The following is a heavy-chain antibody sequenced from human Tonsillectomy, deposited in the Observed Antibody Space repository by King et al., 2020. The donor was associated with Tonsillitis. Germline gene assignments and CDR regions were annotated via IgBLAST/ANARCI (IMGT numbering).Heavy chain of an antibody. J-gene: IGHJ6*03. CDR1: GGSISSSSYY. V-gene: IGHV4-39*01. Sequence: QLQESGPGLVKPSETLSLTCTVSGGSISSSSYYWGWIRQPPGKGLEWIGNIYYSGRTYYNPSLKSRVTISVDTSKNQFSLKVSSVTAADTAMYYCASPRDDHEDYYMDVWAKGPRSPSP. D-gene: IGHD1-1*01. CDR2: IYYSGRT. CDR3: ASPRDDHEDYYMDV.